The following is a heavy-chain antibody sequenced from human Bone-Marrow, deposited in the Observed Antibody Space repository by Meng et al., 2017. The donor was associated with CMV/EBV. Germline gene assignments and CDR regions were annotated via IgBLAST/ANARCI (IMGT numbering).Heavy chain of an antibody. CDR2: IYSGGST. CDR3: ARDSNHNYYYYYGMDV. J-gene: IGHJ6*02. D-gene: IGHD4-11*01. Sequence: GESLKISCAASGFTFSSYEMNWVRQAPGKGLEWVSVIYSGGSTYYADSVKGRFTISRDNAKNSLYLQMNSLRAEDTAVYYCARDSNHNYYYYYGMDVWGQGTTVTVSS. V-gene: IGHV3-66*01. CDR1: GFTFSSYE.